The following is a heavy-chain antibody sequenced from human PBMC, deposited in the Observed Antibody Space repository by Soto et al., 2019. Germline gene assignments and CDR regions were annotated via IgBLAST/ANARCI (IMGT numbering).Heavy chain of an antibody. D-gene: IGHD5-18*01. CDR1: EYNFGSYA. CDR2: ISFDGSNK. V-gene: IGHV3-30*09. CDR3: ARDMGYSYRTGYGMDV. Sequence: GGSLKLSCEAHEYNFGSYAMHWVRQTPGKGLEWVAVISFDGSNKFYAESVKGRIAISRDNSKNTLFLQMNSLRPEDTAVYYCARDMGYSYRTGYGMDVWGQGTTVTGSS. J-gene: IGHJ6*02.